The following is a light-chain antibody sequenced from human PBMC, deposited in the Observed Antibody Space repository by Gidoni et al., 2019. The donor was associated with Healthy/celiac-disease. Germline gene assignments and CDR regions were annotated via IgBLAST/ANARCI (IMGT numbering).Light chain of an antibody. Sequence: DIQMPQSPSSLSASVGDRVTITCRASQSISSYLNWYQQKPGKAPKLLIYAASSLQSGVPSRFSGSGSGTDVTLTISSLQPEDFATYYCQQSYSTPTFGGGTKVEIK. CDR3: QQSYSTPT. V-gene: IGKV1-39*01. CDR1: QSISSY. CDR2: AAS. J-gene: IGKJ4*01.